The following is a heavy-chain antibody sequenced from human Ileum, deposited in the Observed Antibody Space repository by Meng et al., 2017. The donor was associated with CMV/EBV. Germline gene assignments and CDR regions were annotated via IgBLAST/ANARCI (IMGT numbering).Heavy chain of an antibody. D-gene: IGHD3-16*01. CDR3: SSLGDY. V-gene: IGHV3-30-3*01. J-gene: IGHJ4*02. CDR2: ISYDGSNK. Sequence: VVLGSSGGGVAQPGGSLRLSCAASGFTCRSYAMHWVRQSPGKGLEWVAVISYDGSNKYYADSVKGRFTISRDNSENTLFLQMNSLRADDTAVYYCSSLGDYWGQGTLVTVSS. CDR1: GFTCRSYA.